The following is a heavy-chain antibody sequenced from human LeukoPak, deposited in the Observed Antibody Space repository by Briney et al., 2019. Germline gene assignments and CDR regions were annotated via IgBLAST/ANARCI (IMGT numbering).Heavy chain of an antibody. CDR1: GGSISSYY. V-gene: IGHV4-59*01. D-gene: IGHD3-10*01. CDR3: ARATLWFGELLSGDYYYYYMDV. Sequence: PSETLSLTCTVSGGSISSYYWSWIRQPPGQGLEWIGYIYYSGSTNYNPSLKSRVTISVDTSKNQFSLKLSSVTAADTAVYYCARATLWFGELLSGDYYYYYMDVWGKGTTVTVSS. J-gene: IGHJ6*03. CDR2: IYYSGST.